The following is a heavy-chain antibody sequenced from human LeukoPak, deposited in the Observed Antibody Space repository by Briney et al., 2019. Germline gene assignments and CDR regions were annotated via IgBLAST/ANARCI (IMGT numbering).Heavy chain of an antibody. CDR1: GGSISSYY. CDR2: IYYSGST. D-gene: IGHD3-10*01. J-gene: IGHJ4*02. V-gene: IGHV4-59*12. CDR3: ARVSTMVRGVTDY. Sequence: SETLSLTCTVSGGSISSYYWSWIRQPPGKGLEWIGYIYYSGSTNYNPSLKSRVTISVDTSKNQFSLKLSSVTAADTAVYYCARVSTMVRGVTDYWGQGTLVTVSS.